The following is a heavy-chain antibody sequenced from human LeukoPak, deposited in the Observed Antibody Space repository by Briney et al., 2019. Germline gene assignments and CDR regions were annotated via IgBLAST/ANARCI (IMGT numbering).Heavy chain of an antibody. V-gene: IGHV1-69*05. D-gene: IGHD2-2*01. Sequence: VASVKVSCKASGGTFSSYAIRWVRQAPGQGLEWMGRIIPIFGTANYAQKFQGRVTITTDESTSTAYMELSSLRSEDTAVYYCARSTGETNDYWGQGTLVTVSS. CDR3: ARSTGETNDY. J-gene: IGHJ4*02. CDR2: IIPIFGTA. CDR1: GGTFSSYA.